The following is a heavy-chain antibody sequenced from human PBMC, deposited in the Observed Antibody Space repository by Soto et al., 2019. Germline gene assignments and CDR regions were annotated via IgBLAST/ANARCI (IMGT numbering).Heavy chain of an antibody. CDR1: GDSVSSNSVA. D-gene: IGHD3-10*02. CDR3: AREILSSVSVRGFPPRPFLHYGMDV. Sequence: PSQTLSLTCDISGDSVSSNSVAWNWIRLSPSRGLEWLGRTFYRSQWYNNYAESVKSRIIVNPDTSKNQFSLQLNSVTPDDSAVYYCAREILSSVSVRGFPPRPFLHYGMDVWGQGTTVTVSS. CDR2: TFYRSQWYN. J-gene: IGHJ6*02. V-gene: IGHV6-1*01.